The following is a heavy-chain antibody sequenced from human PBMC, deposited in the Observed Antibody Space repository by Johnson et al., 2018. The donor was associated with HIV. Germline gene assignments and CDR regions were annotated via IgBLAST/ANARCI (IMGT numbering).Heavy chain of an antibody. CDR1: GFTISTKY. V-gene: IGHV3-66*01. CDR3: ARRTVSELGDAFDI. D-gene: IGHD7-27*01. CDR2: ISIGGST. Sequence: VQLVESGGGVVKPGGSLRLSCAASGFTISTKYFNWVRQAPGKGLEWVSVISIGGSTYYADSVKGRFTISRDNSKNTLSLQMGSLRADDMAVYYCARRTVSELGDAFDIWGQGTMVTVSS. J-gene: IGHJ3*02.